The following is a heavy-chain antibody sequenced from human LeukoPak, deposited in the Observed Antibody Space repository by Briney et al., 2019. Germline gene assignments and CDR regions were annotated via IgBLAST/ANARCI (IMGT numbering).Heavy chain of an antibody. Sequence: PSETLSLTCTVSGYSISSGYYWGWIRQPPGKGLEWIGSIYHSGSTYYNPSLKSRVTISVDTSKNQFSLKLSSVTAAATAVYYCATYSSGWPRDYWGQGTLVTVSS. V-gene: IGHV4-38-2*02. D-gene: IGHD6-19*01. CDR2: IYHSGST. CDR1: GYSISSGYY. CDR3: ATYSSGWPRDY. J-gene: IGHJ4*02.